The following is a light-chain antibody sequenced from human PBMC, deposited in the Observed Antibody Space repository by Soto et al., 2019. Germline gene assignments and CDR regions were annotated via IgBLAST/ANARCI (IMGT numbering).Light chain of an antibody. CDR1: QSVGTF. J-gene: IGKJ1*01. Sequence: EIVLTQSPATLSLSPGERATLSCRASQSVGTFVAWFQQRPGQAPRVLIYDASSRATGIPVRFSGSGSGTDFTLTISSLEPEEFAVYYCQERSNWPRWTFGQWTKVE. V-gene: IGKV3-11*01. CDR2: DAS. CDR3: QERSNWPRWT.